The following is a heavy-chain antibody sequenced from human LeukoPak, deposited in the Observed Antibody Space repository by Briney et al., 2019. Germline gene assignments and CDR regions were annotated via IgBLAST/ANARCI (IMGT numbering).Heavy chain of an antibody. CDR3: ARDTVTTTNWFDP. J-gene: IGHJ5*02. D-gene: IGHD4-17*01. CDR1: GFTFSSYG. Sequence: PGGSLRLSCAASGFTFSSYGMHWVRQAPGKGLEWVAFIRYDGSNKYYADSVKGRFTISRDNSKNTLYLQMNSLRAEDTAVYYCARDTVTTTNWFDPWGQGTLVTVSS. V-gene: IGHV3-30*02. CDR2: IRYDGSNK.